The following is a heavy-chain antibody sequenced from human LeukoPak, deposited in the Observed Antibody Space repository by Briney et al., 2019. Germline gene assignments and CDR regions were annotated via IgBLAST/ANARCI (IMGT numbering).Heavy chain of an antibody. CDR1: GGSISSYY. J-gene: IGHJ4*02. Sequence: SETLSLTCTVSGGSISSYYWSWIRQPPGKGLEWIGYIYYSGSTNYNPSLKSRVTISVDTSKNQFSLKLRPVTPADTAVYYCARHSAVRGVRGWGYFDYWGQGTLVTVSS. CDR3: ARHSAVRGVRGWGYFDY. D-gene: IGHD3-10*01. CDR2: IYYSGST. V-gene: IGHV4-59*08.